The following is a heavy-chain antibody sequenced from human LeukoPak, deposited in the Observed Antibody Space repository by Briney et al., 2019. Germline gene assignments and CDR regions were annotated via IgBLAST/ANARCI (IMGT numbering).Heavy chain of an antibody. CDR2: MNANSGNA. CDR3: GRSGGYHPLDY. J-gene: IGHJ4*02. D-gene: IGHD5-12*01. CDR1: GYTFTSYD. Sequence: ASVKVSCKTSGYTFTSYDINWVRQAPGQGLKWMGWMNANSGNAGFAQKFQGRVTMTRDTSINTAYMELSSLRSEDTAVYYCGRSGGYHPLDYWGQGTLVTVSS. V-gene: IGHV1-8*01.